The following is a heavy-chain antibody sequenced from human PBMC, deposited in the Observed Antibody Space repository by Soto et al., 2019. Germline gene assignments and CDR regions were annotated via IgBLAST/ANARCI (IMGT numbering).Heavy chain of an antibody. Sequence: GGSLRLSCAASGFTFSSYGMHWVRQAPGKGLEWVAVIWYDGSNKYYTISRDNSKNTLYLQMNSLRAEDTAVYYCARVKTVGLGFDYYYYGMDVWGQGTTVTVSS. CDR1: GFTFSSYG. D-gene: IGHD2-2*03. CDR3: ARVKTVGLGFDYYYYGMDV. V-gene: IGHV3-33*01. CDR2: IWYDGSNK. J-gene: IGHJ6*02.